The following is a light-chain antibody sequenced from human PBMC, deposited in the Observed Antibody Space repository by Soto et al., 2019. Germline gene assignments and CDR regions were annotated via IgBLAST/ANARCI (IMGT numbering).Light chain of an antibody. Sequence: EIMMTQSPATLSVTPGERATLSCRASQSVSSYLAWYQQKPGQAPRLLIYDASTRATGVPARFSGSGSGTEFTLTISSLQSEDFAVYYCQQYNNWRTFGQGTKVDIK. CDR3: QQYNNWRT. J-gene: IGKJ1*01. CDR2: DAS. CDR1: QSVSSY. V-gene: IGKV3-15*01.